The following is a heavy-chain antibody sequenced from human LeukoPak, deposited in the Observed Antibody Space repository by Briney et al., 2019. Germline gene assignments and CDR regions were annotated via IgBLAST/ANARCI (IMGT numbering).Heavy chain of an antibody. CDR3: ASLPTIFGVESDY. V-gene: IGHV4-34*01. Sequence: SETLSLTCAVYGGSFSGYYWSWIRQPPGKGLEWIGEINHSGSTNYNPSLKSRVTISVDTSKNQFSLKLSSVTAADTAVYYCASLPTIFGVESDYWGQGTLVTVSS. CDR2: INHSGST. J-gene: IGHJ4*02. CDR1: GGSFSGYY. D-gene: IGHD3-3*01.